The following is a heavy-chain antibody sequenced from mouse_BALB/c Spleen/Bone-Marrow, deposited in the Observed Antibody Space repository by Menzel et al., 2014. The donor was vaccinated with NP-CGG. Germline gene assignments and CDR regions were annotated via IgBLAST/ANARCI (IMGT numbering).Heavy chain of an antibody. Sequence: VKLVESGPGLVAPSQSLSITCTVSGFSLTSYGVHWVRQSPGKGLEWLGVIWPGGSTNYNSALTSRLTISKDNSKSKVFLKMNSLQTDDTAIYYCARDRGGNYGYAMDYWGQGTSVTVSS. CDR3: ARDRGGNYGYAMDY. CDR2: IWPGGST. J-gene: IGHJ4*01. D-gene: IGHD2-1*01. CDR1: GFSLTSYG. V-gene: IGHV2-9*02.